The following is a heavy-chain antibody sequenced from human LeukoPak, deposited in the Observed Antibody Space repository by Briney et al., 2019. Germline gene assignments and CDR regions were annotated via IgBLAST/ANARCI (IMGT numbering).Heavy chain of an antibody. Sequence: GGSLRLSCAASGFTVSSNYMSWVRQAPGKGLEWVSVIYSGGSTYYADSVKGRFTISRDNSKNTLYLQMNSLRAEDTAVYYCASLSSGWYPDYWGQGTTVTVSS. CDR1: GFTVSSNY. D-gene: IGHD6-19*01. V-gene: IGHV3-53*01. CDR2: IYSGGST. CDR3: ASLSSGWYPDY. J-gene: IGHJ4*03.